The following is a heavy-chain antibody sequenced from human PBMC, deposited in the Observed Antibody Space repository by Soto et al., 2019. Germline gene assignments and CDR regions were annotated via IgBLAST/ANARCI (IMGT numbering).Heavy chain of an antibody. J-gene: IGHJ4*02. CDR2: IYYIGRT. D-gene: IGHD6-19*01. CDR1: GGSVSSASYY. V-gene: IGHV4-61*01. CDR3: ARLPDIFGWPFDF. Sequence: PSETLSLTCTVSGGSVSSASYYWSWIRQPPGKGPEWIGYIYYIGRTHYSPSLNSRVTMSLDTSDTQLSLKLASVTAADTAVYYCARLPDIFGWPFDFWGQGILVTVS.